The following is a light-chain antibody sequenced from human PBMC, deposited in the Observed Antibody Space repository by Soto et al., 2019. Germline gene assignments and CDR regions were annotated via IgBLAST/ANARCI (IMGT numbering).Light chain of an antibody. CDR2: WAS. CDR3: QQYYSTPYT. Sequence: DIVMTQSPGSLAVSLGERATINCKSSQSVLYSSNNKNYLAWYQQKPGQPPKLLINWASTRESGVPDRFSGSGSGTDFTLTISSLQAEDVAVYYCQQYYSTPYTFGQGTKLEIK. J-gene: IGKJ2*01. CDR1: QSVLYSSNNKNY. V-gene: IGKV4-1*01.